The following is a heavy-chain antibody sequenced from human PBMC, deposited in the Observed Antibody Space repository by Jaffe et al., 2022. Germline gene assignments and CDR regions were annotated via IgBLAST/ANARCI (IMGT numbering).Heavy chain of an antibody. CDR1: GGSISSYY. Sequence: QVQLQESGPGLVKPSETLSLTCTVSGGSISSYYWSWIRQPPGKGLEWIGYIYYSGSTNYNPSLKSRVTISVDTSKNQFSLKLSSVTAADTAVYYCARVLPVGGYLGYWGQGTLVTVSS. CDR3: ARVLPVGGYLGY. CDR2: IYYSGST. V-gene: IGHV4-59*01. J-gene: IGHJ4*02.